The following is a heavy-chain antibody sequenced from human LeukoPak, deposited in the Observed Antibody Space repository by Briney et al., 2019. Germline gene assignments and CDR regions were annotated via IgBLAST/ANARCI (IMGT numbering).Heavy chain of an antibody. CDR2: ISSSSSYI. CDR3: ARDLLSDSSYDFWSGYLPPNWFDP. D-gene: IGHD3-3*01. Sequence: GGSLRLSCAASGFTFSSYSMIWVRQAPGKRLEWVSSISSSSSYIYYAASVKGRFTISRDNAKNSLYLQMNSLRAEDTAVYYCARDLLSDSSYDFWSGYLPPNWFDPWGQGTLVTVSS. J-gene: IGHJ5*02. CDR1: GFTFSSYS. V-gene: IGHV3-21*01.